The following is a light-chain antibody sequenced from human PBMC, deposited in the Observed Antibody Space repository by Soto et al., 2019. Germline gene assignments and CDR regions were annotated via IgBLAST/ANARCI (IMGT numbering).Light chain of an antibody. V-gene: IGKV4-1*01. CDR1: QSLLYISNQKNY. Sequence: DIVMTQSPDSLAVSLGERATITCKSSQSLLYISNQKNYLAWYQQKPGQPPKLLIYWASTRESGVPDRFSGSGSGTPVRLTTSSLQADDVEVSDCHQYYTSQVDFGGGPK. CDR3: HQYYTSQVD. J-gene: IGKJ4*01. CDR2: WAS.